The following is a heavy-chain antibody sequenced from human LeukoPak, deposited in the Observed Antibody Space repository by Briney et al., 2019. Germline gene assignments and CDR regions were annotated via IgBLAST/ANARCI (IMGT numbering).Heavy chain of an antibody. V-gene: IGHV1-46*01. J-gene: IGHJ4*02. CDR1: GYTFTSYY. D-gene: IGHD3-22*01. CDR2: INPSGGST. CDR3: ARDRDDSSGYYYAVDFDY. Sequence: ASVKVSCKASGYTFTSYYIHWVRQAPGQGLEWMGIINPSGGSTSYAQKFQGRVTMTRDTSTSTVYMELSSLRSEDTAVYYCARDRDDSSGYYYAVDFDYWGQGTLVSVSS.